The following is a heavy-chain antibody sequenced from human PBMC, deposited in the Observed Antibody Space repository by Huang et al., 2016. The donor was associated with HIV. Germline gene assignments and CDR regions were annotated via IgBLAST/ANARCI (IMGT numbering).Heavy chain of an antibody. CDR1: GGSISSSSYY. D-gene: IGHD3-3*01. CDR2: IYYSGGT. CDR3: ARLTPYYDFWSGYYGTSLYYFDY. V-gene: IGHV4-39*01. J-gene: IGHJ4*02. Sequence: QLQLQESGPGLVKPSETLSLTCTVSGGSISSSSYYWGWIRQPPGKGLGWIGTIYYSGGTYYNPSLKSRVTMSVDTSKNQFSLKLSSVTAADTAVYYCARLTPYYDFWSGYYGTSLYYFDYWGQGTLVTVSS.